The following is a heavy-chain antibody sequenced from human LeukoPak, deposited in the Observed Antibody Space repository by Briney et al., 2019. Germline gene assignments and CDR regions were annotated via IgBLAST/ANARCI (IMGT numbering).Heavy chain of an antibody. CDR2: ISYDGSNK. Sequence: GGSLRLSCAASGFTFSSYAMHWVRQAPGKGLEWVAVISYDGSNKYYADSVKGRFTISRDNSKNTLYLQMNSLRAEDTAVYYCAKDSPYYDFWSGLDAFDIWGQGTMVTVSS. CDR1: GFTFSSYA. CDR3: AKDSPYYDFWSGLDAFDI. V-gene: IGHV3-30-3*01. D-gene: IGHD3-3*01. J-gene: IGHJ3*02.